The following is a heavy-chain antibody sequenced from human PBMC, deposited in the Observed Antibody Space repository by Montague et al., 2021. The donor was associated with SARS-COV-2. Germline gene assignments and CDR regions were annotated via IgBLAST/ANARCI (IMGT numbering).Heavy chain of an antibody. CDR3: ARGLGCSGGRCYGDWLDP. Sequence: SETLSLTCAVSGVSIGSNNWWSWVRQPPGKGLEWIGEIYHSGSTNYNPSLKSRVTISVDKSKNQISLKMSSVTAADTAVFYCARGLGCSGGRCYGDWLDPWGQGTLVTVSS. CDR2: IYHSGST. V-gene: IGHV4-4*02. CDR1: GVSIGSNNW. D-gene: IGHD2-15*01. J-gene: IGHJ5*02.